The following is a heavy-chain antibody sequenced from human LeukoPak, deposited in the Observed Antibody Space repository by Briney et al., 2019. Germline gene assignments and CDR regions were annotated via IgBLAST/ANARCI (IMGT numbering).Heavy chain of an antibody. J-gene: IGHJ6*03. CDR1: GASISSGSYY. CDR2: IYTSGTT. CDR3: ARSVEGYCSGGSCYSYYYYMDV. V-gene: IGHV4-61*02. Sequence: SETLSLTCTVSGASISSGSYYWSWIRQPAGKGLEWIGRIYTSGTTNYNPSLKSRVTISVDTSNNQFSLKLSSVTAADTAVYYCARSVEGYCSGGSCYSYYYYMDVWGKGTTVTVSS. D-gene: IGHD2-15*01.